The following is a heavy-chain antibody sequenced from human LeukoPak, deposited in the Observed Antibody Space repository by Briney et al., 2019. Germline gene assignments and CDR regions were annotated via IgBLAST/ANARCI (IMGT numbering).Heavy chain of an antibody. D-gene: IGHD2-21*01. CDR1: GFTVSSNH. Sequence: GGSLRLSCAASGFTVSSNHMNWVRQAPGKGLEWVSLIYSGGSTLYADSVKGRFTISRDSSKNTLYLQMNSLRAEDTAVYYCARVVSGLDVWGQGTTVTVSS. J-gene: IGHJ6*02. CDR2: IYSGGST. CDR3: ARVVSGLDV. V-gene: IGHV3-53*01.